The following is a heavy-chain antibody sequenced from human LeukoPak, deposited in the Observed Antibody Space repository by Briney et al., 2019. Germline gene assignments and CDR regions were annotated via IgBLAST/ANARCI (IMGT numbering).Heavy chain of an antibody. Sequence: PGGTLRLSCAASGFTFSSYGMSWIRQAPGKGLEWVSGISGSGGRTYYADSVKGRFTISRDNSKNTLYLQMNSLRAEDTAVYYCAKDYALAVAPGYWGQGTLVTVSS. V-gene: IGHV3-23*01. D-gene: IGHD6-19*01. J-gene: IGHJ4*02. CDR3: AKDYALAVAPGY. CDR2: ISGSGGRT. CDR1: GFTFSSYG.